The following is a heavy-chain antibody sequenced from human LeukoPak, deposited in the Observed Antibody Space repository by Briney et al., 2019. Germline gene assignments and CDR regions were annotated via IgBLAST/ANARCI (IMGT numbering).Heavy chain of an antibody. Sequence: SVKLSCMVSGSTLTKLCMHWVRQAPGKGLEWMGCFHPEDGETIYAQKFQGRVTMTEDTSTDTAYMELSSLRSEDTAVYYCATTPYYYDSSGYYFDYWGQGTLVTVSS. CDR1: GSTLTKLC. J-gene: IGHJ4*02. CDR2: FHPEDGET. CDR3: ATTPYYYDSSGYYFDY. V-gene: IGHV1-24*01. D-gene: IGHD3-22*01.